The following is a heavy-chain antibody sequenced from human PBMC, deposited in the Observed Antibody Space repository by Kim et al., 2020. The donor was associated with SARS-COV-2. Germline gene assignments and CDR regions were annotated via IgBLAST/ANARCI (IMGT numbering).Heavy chain of an antibody. Sequence: SEKYYVDSVKGRFTISRDNAKNSLYLQMNSLRAEDTAVYYCATQEWLNDYWGQGTLVTVSS. CDR3: ATQEWLNDY. V-gene: IGHV3-7*03. CDR2: SEK. J-gene: IGHJ4*02. D-gene: IGHD6-19*01.